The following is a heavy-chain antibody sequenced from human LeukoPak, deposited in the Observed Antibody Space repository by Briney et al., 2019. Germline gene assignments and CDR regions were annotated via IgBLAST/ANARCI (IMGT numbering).Heavy chain of an antibody. CDR3: ARALYYYYMDV. CDR1: GGSISSYY. CDR2: IYYSGST. V-gene: IGHV4-59*01. J-gene: IGHJ6*03. Sequence: SETLSLTCSVPGGSISSYYWNWIRQPPGKGLEWIGYIYYSGSTNYNPSLKSRVTISVDTSKNQFSLKLSSVTAADTAVYYCARALYYYYMDVWGKGTTVTVSS.